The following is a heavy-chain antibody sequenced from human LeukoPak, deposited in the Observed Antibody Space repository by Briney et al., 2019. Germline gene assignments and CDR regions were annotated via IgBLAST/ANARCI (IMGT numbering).Heavy chain of an antibody. D-gene: IGHD4-17*01. CDR1: GFTFSTYA. CDR2: IYNGGNT. CDR3: ERDFRDLTAVTTSDY. J-gene: IGHJ4*02. V-gene: IGHV3-66*01. Sequence: GGSLRLSCAASGFTFSTYAMSCVRQAPGKGLEWVSLIYNGGNTYYADSVKGRFTISRDNSKNTLYLQMNSLRAEDTAVYYCERDFRDLTAVTTSDYWGQGTLVTVSS.